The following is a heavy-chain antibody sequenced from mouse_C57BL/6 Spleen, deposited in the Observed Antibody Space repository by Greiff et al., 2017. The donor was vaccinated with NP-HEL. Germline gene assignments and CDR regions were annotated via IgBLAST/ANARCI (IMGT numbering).Heavy chain of an antibody. CDR1: GYTFTSYW. CDR2: IDPSDSYT. D-gene: IGHD1-3*01. Sequence: QVQLQQPGAELVRPGTSVKLSCKASGYTFTSYWTHWVKQRPGQGLEWIGVIDPSDSYTNYNQKFKGKATLTVDTSSSTAYMQLSSLTSEDSAVYYCARGEAHWDYWGQGTTLTVSS. J-gene: IGHJ2*01. V-gene: IGHV1-59*01. CDR3: ARGEAHWDY.